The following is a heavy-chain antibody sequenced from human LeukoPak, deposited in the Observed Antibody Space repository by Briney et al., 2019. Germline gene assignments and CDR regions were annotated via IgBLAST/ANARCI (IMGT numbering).Heavy chain of an antibody. V-gene: IGHV1-2*02. D-gene: IGHD1-26*01. CDR2: INPNSGGT. CDR1: GYTFTDYY. J-gene: IGHJ4*02. Sequence: GASVKVSCKASGYTFTDYYIHWVRQAPGQGLEWMGWINPNSGGTNYAQKFQGRVTMTGDTSIGTAYMELSSLRSDDTAGYFCARGGWLVYWGQGTLVTVSS. CDR3: ARGGWLVY.